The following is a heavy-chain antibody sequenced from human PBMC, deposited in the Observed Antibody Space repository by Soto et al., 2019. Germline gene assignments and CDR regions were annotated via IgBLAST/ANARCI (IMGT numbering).Heavy chain of an antibody. V-gene: IGHV3-33*01. J-gene: IGHJ6*02. CDR1: GFTFSSYG. CDR3: ARDVSTGFYYYYGMDV. CDR2: IWYDGSNK. Sequence: QVQLVESGGGVVQPGRSLRLSCAASGFTFSSYGMHWVRQAPGKGLEWVAVIWYDGSNKYYADSVKGRFTISRDNSKNTLYLQMNSLRAEDTAVYYCARDVSTGFYYYYGMDVWGQGTTVTVSS.